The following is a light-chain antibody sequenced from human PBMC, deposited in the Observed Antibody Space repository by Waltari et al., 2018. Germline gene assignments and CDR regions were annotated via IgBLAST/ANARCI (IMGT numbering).Light chain of an antibody. CDR2: AVT. CDR3: CSYAGSTTSSVV. CDR1: SSDVGGYGL. J-gene: IGLJ1*01. V-gene: IGLV2-23*02. Sequence: QSALTQPASVSGSPGQSISISCTGSSSDVGGYGLVPWYQQHPGKAPKLMIYAVTKRPSGVSHRFSGSKSGNTASLTISGLQTEDEADYYCCSYAGSTTSSVVFGTGTKVIVL.